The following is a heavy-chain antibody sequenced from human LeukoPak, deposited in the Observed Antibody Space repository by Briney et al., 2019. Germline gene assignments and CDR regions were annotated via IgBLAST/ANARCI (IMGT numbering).Heavy chain of an antibody. V-gene: IGHV4-38-2*02. D-gene: IGHD3-10*01. CDR2: ISYTGNT. CDR1: GYSISSGYY. Sequence: PSETLSLTCTVSGYSISSGYYWAWIRQPPGKGLEWIGSISYTGNTYYNSSLTSRLTMSVGTSKNHFSLRLTSVAAADMAVYYCARRGVYFGHEPRRFFDYWGQGILVTVSS. CDR3: ARRGVYFGHEPRRFFDY. J-gene: IGHJ4*02.